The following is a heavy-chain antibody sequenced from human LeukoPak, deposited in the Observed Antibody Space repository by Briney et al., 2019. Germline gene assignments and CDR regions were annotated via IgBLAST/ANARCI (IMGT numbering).Heavy chain of an antibody. CDR3: ARQDMTRAFDI. CDR1: GYTFTGYY. J-gene: IGHJ3*02. V-gene: IGHV1-2*04. CDR2: INPNSGGT. Sequence: GASVKVSCKASGYTFTGYYIHWVRLAPGQGLEWMGWINPNSGGTNYAQKFQGWVTMTRDTSTSTVYMYLSSLRSEDTAIYYCARQDMTRAFDIWGQGTMVTVSS. D-gene: IGHD2-15*01.